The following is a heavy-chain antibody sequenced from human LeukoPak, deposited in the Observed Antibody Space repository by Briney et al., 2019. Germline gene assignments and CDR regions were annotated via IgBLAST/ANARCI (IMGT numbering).Heavy chain of an antibody. D-gene: IGHD5-12*01. CDR3: ARGGDDIGDY. CDR1: GFTFNQYY. CDR2: VNPDGSTT. J-gene: IGHJ4*02. V-gene: IGHV3-74*01. Sequence: GGSLTLSCVASGFTFNQYYMHWVRQAPGKGLVWVSRVNPDGSTTNYADSVKGRFTISRDNAKNTLGLQMNSLRVEDTAVYYCARGGDDIGDYWGQGTLVTVSS.